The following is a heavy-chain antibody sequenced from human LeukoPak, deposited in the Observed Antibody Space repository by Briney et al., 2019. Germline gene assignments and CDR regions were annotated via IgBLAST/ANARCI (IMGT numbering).Heavy chain of an antibody. D-gene: IGHD3-22*01. Sequence: GGSLRLSCAASGFTVSSNYMSWVRQAPGKGLEWVSIIYSGGSTFYADSVKGRFTISRDNSKNTLYLQMNSLRAEDTAVYYCARGAINMIVEAGSWFDPWGQGTLVTVSS. CDR2: IYSGGST. V-gene: IGHV3-53*01. CDR3: ARGAINMIVEAGSWFDP. CDR1: GFTVSSNY. J-gene: IGHJ5*02.